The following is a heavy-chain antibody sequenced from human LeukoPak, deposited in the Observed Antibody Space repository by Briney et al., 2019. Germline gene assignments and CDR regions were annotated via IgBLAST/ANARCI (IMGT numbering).Heavy chain of an antibody. D-gene: IGHD4-23*01. CDR3: ARRHGGKGNCFDY. V-gene: IGHV4-34*01. CDR2: INHSGST. Sequence: PSDTLSLTCAVYGGSFRSYYWSWIRQPPGKGLEWIGEINHSGSTNYNPSLKSRVTISVDTSKNQFSLKLSSVTAADTAVYYCARRHGGKGNCFDYWGQGTLVTVSS. J-gene: IGHJ4*02. CDR1: GGSFRSYY.